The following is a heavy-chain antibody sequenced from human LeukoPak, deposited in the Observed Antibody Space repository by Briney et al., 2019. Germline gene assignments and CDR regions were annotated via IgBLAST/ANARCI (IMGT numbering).Heavy chain of an antibody. CDR3: ARVSTTRIGPLDY. D-gene: IGHD4-11*01. J-gene: IGHJ4*02. CDR1: GFTFSSYG. Sequence: GGSPRLSCAASGFTFSSYGMHRVRQAPGKGLEWVAVIWYDGSNKYYADSVKGRFTISRDNSKNTLYLQMNSLRAEDTAVYYCARVSTTRIGPLDYWGQGTLVTVSS. V-gene: IGHV3-33*01. CDR2: IWYDGSNK.